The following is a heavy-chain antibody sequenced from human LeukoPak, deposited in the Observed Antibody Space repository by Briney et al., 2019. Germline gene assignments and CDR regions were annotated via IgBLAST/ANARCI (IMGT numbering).Heavy chain of an antibody. V-gene: IGHV4-4*02. Sequence: SETLSLTCAVSGGSISSSNWWSWVRQPPGKGLEWIGEIYHSGSTNYNPSLKSRVTISVDKSKNQSSLKLSSVTAADTAVYYCASSYCSGGSCYSVDGFDPWGQGTLVTVSS. D-gene: IGHD2-15*01. J-gene: IGHJ5*02. CDR2: IYHSGST. CDR3: ASSYCSGGSCYSVDGFDP. CDR1: GGSISSSNW.